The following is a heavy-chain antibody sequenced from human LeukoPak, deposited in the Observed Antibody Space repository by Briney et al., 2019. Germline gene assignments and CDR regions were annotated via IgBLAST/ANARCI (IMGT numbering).Heavy chain of an antibody. V-gene: IGHV1-18*01. CDR2: ISAYKGNT. J-gene: IGHJ4*02. CDR3: ARDGNVLLWFGEFNSFDY. CDR1: GYTFTSYG. D-gene: IGHD3-10*01. Sequence: GASVKVSCKASGYTFTSYGISWVRQAPGQGLEWMGWISAYKGNTNYAQKLQGRVTMTTDTSTSTAYMELRSLRSDDTAVYYCARDGNVLLWFGEFNSFDYWGQGTLVTVSS.